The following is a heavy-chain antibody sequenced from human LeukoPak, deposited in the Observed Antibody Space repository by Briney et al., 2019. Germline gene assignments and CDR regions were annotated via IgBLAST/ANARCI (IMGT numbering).Heavy chain of an antibody. CDR2: IYYSGST. Sequence: SETLSLTCTVSGGSFSSSSYYWGWIRQPPGKGLEWIGSIYYSGSTYYNPSLKSRVTISVDTSKNQFSLKLSSVTAADTAVYYCARAVIVVVVAATPPGNWFDPWGQGTLVTVSS. J-gene: IGHJ5*02. V-gene: IGHV4-39*07. CDR1: GGSFSSSSYY. D-gene: IGHD2-15*01. CDR3: ARAVIVVVVAATPPGNWFDP.